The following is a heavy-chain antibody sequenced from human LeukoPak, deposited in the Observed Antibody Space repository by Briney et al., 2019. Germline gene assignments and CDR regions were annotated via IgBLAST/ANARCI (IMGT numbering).Heavy chain of an antibody. J-gene: IGHJ4*02. Sequence: MPSETLSLTCTVSGGSISSGGYYWSWIRQHPGKGLEWIGYIYYSGSTYYNPSLKSRVTISVDTSKNQFSLKLSSVTAADTAVYYCARGILGAMVENQTNYFDYWGQGTLVTVSS. CDR1: GGSISSGGYY. CDR2: IYYSGST. CDR3: ARGILGAMVENQTNYFDY. D-gene: IGHD5-18*01. V-gene: IGHV4-31*03.